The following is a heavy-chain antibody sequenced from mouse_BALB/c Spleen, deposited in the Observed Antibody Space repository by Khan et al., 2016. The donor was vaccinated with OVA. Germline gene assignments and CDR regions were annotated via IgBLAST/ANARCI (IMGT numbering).Heavy chain of an antibody. CDR3: TQESESDD. D-gene: IGHD1-3*01. CDR2: IRLKSNNYAT. CDR1: GFTFSNYC. Sequence: EVQLEESGGGLVQPGGSMKLSCVASGFTFSNYCMNWVRQSPEKGLEWVAEIRLKSNNYATHYAESVKGMFTSSRDDAKISVDLQMNNLRAEDTGIDYCTQESESDDWGEGTTLTVSS. J-gene: IGHJ2*01. V-gene: IGHV6-6*02.